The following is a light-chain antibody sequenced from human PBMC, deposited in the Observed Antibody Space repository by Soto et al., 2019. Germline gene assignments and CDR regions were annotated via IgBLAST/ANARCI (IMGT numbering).Light chain of an antibody. Sequence: DIVMTQSPDSLAVSLGERATINCKSSQSVLYSSHNKKDLAWYQQRPGQPPKLLIYWASTRESGVPDRFSGSGSGTDFTLTIASLQAEDVAVYYCQQYYSTPPTVGQGTKLEIK. CDR1: QSVLYSSHNKKD. CDR3: QQYYSTPPT. CDR2: WAS. V-gene: IGKV4-1*01. J-gene: IGKJ2*01.